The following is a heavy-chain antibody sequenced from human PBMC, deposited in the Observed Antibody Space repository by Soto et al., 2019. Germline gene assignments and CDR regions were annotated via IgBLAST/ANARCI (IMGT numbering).Heavy chain of an antibody. V-gene: IGHV1-3*01. CDR1: GYTFTSYA. D-gene: IGHD2-2*02. CDR2: INAGNGNT. J-gene: IGHJ5*02. CDR3: ARVLRCTSCYTEEFDP. Sequence: ASVKVSCKASGYTFTSYAMHWVRQAPGQRLEWMGWINAGNGNTKYSQKFQGRVTITRDTSASTAYMELSSLRSEDTAVYYCARVLRCTSCYTEEFDPWGQGTLVTVSS.